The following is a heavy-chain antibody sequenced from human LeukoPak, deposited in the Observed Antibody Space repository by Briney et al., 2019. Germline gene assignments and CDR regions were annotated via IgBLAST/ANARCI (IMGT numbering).Heavy chain of an antibody. CDR1: GYTFTSYY. J-gene: IGHJ3*02. CDR3: ARVRQQLVPTKDAFDI. Sequence: ASVQVSCKASGYTFTSYYMHWVRQAPGQGLEWMGIINPSGGSTSYAQKFQGRDTMTRDTSTSTVYMELSSLRSEDTAVYYCARVRQQLVPTKDAFDIWGQGTMVTVSS. CDR2: INPSGGST. V-gene: IGHV1-46*01. D-gene: IGHD6-13*01.